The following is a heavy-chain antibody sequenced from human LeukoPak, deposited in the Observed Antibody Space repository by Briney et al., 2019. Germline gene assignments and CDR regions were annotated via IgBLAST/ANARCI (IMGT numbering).Heavy chain of an antibody. Sequence: PSETLSLTCTVSGGSISSYYWSWLRQPPGKGLEWIGYIYYSGSTNYNPSLKSRVTISVDTSKNQFSLKLSSVTAADTAVYYCARGPYYYDSSGYYLFDYWGQGTLVTVSS. J-gene: IGHJ4*02. CDR1: GGSISSYY. V-gene: IGHV4-59*01. CDR2: IYYSGST. D-gene: IGHD3-22*01. CDR3: ARGPYYYDSSGYYLFDY.